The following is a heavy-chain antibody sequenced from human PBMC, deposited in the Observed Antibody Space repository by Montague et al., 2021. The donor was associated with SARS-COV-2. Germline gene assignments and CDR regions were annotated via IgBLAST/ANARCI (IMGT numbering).Heavy chain of an antibody. D-gene: IGHD3-22*01. CDR2: IYSGGSST. V-gene: IGHV3-23*03. Sequence: SLRLSCAASGFTFSTYWMYWIRQVPGKGLEWVSIIYSGGSSTYYADSVKGRFTISRDNSKNTLYLQMNSMIAEDTAVYYCAKTHRYYNRNFDYWGQGTLVPVS. CDR3: AKTHRYYNRNFDY. J-gene: IGHJ4*02. CDR1: GFTFSTYW.